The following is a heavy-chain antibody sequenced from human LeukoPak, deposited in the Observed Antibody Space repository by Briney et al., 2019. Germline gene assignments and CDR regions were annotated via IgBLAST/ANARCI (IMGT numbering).Heavy chain of an antibody. CDR2: INHSGST. CDR1: GGSISSSSYY. CDR3: ARERRRRYYGSGSYYHEGVWFAP. J-gene: IGHJ5*02. D-gene: IGHD3-10*01. Sequence: PSETLSLTCTVSGGSISSSSYYWGWIRQPPGKGLEWIGEINHSGSTNYNPSLKSRVAISVDTSKNQFSLKLSSVTAADKAVYYCARERRRRYYGSGSYYHEGVWFAPWGQGTLVTVSS. V-gene: IGHV4-39*07.